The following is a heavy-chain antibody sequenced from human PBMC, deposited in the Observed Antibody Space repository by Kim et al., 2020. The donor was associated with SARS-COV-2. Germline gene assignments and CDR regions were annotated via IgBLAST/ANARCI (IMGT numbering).Heavy chain of an antibody. Sequence: ASVKVSCKASGYTFTSYGISWVRQAPGQGLEWMGWISAYNGNTNYAQKLQGRVTMTTDTSTSTAYMELRSLRSDDTAVYYCARAERGFDYYGSGSYHSWFDPWGQGTLVTVSS. V-gene: IGHV1-18*01. CDR1: GYTFTSYG. D-gene: IGHD3-10*01. CDR2: ISAYNGNT. CDR3: ARAERGFDYYGSGSYHSWFDP. J-gene: IGHJ5*02.